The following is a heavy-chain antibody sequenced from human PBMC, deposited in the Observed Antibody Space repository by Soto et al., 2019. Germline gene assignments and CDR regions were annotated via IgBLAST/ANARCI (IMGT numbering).Heavy chain of an antibody. Sequence: GGSLRLSCAASGFTFSSYAMSWVRQAPGKGLEWVSAISGSGGSTYYADSVKGRFTISRDNSKNTLYLQMNSLRAEDTAVYYCAKDRVPVTTPFDAFDIWGQGTMVTVS. J-gene: IGHJ3*02. D-gene: IGHD4-17*01. V-gene: IGHV3-23*01. CDR1: GFTFSSYA. CDR3: AKDRVPVTTPFDAFDI. CDR2: ISGSGGST.